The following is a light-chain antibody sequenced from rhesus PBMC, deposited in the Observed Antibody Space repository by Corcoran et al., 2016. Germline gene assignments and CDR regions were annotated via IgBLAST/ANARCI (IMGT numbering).Light chain of an antibody. CDR3: QQRNSYPLT. Sequence: DIQMTQSPSSLSASVGDTVTITCRASQSISSWLDWYQQKPGKAPKLLIYKASSLQSGVPSRFSGSGSWTDFTLTISSLHPEDFAVYYCQQRNSYPLTFGGGTKVEIK. CDR2: KAS. J-gene: IGKJ4*01. V-gene: IGKV1S11*01. CDR1: QSISSW.